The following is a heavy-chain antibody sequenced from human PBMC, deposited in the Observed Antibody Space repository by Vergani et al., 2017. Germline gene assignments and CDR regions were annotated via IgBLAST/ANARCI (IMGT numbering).Heavy chain of an antibody. D-gene: IGHD2-15*01. CDR3: ARVTGWDCSGGSCYSYYYGMDV. Sequence: EVQLVESGGGLVQPGRSLRLSCTASGFTFGDYAMSWVRQAPGKGLEWVGFIRSKAYGGTTEYAASVKGRFTISRDNAKNSLYLQMNSLRAEDTAVYYCARVTGWDCSGGSCYSYYYGMDVWGQGTTVTVSS. CDR2: IRSKAYGGTT. J-gene: IGHJ6*02. CDR1: GFTFGDYA. V-gene: IGHV3-49*04.